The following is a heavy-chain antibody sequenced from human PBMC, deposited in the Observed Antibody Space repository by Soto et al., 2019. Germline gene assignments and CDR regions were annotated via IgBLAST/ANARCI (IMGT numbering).Heavy chain of an antibody. J-gene: IGHJ4*02. CDR2: VSAYNGNT. CDR3: SRGGSSWQPHEDY. V-gene: IGHV1-18*01. D-gene: IGHD6-13*01. Sequence: QVQLVQSGAEVKKPGASMKVSCKASGFTFTSYGISWVRQAPGQGLEWMGWVSAYNGNTHYAQKLQGRVTMTTDTTTTTAYMELRSLRSDDTAVDYCSRGGSSWQPHEDYWGQGTLVTVSS. CDR1: GFTFTSYG.